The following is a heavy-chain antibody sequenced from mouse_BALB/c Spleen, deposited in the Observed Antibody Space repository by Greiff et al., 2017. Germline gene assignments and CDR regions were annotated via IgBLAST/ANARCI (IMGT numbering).Heavy chain of an antibody. CDR2: INPSNGGT. CDR3: TRSSYGRAMDY. V-gene: IGHV1S81*02. Sequence: VQLVESGAELVKPGASVKLSCKASGYTFTSYYMYWVKQRPGQGLEWIGEINPSNGGTNFNEKFKSKATLTVDKSSSTAYMQLSSLTSEDSAVYYCTRSSYGRAMDYWGQGTSVTVSS. D-gene: IGHD3-1*01. CDR1: GYTFTSYY. J-gene: IGHJ4*01.